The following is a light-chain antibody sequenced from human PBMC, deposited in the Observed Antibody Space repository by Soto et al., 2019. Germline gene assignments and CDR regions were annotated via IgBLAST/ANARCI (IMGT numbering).Light chain of an antibody. CDR3: QQFGSSIPHT. CDR1: QSVSSSY. CDR2: GAS. Sequence: EIVLTQSPGTLSLSPGERATLSCRASQSVSSSYLAWYQQKSGQAPRPLIYGASSRATGIPDRFSGSGSGTDFTLTISRLEPEDFGVYYCQQFGSSIPHTFGQGTKVDIK. V-gene: IGKV3-20*01. J-gene: IGKJ2*01.